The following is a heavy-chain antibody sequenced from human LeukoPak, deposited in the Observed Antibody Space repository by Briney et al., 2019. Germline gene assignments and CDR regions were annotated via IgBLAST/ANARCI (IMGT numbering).Heavy chain of an antibody. Sequence: GGSLRLSCAASGFTFSSYGMHWVRQAPGKGLEWVAVISYDGSNKYYADSVKGRFTISRDNYKNTLYLQMNSLRAEDTAVYYCAKAPSLAALGTIFDYWGQGTLVTVSS. CDR2: ISYDGSNK. CDR3: AKAPSLAALGTIFDY. V-gene: IGHV3-30*18. D-gene: IGHD6-6*01. J-gene: IGHJ4*02. CDR1: GFTFSSYG.